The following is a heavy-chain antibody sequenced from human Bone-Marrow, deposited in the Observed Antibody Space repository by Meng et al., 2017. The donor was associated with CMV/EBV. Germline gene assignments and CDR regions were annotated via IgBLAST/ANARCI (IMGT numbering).Heavy chain of an antibody. J-gene: IGHJ4*02. Sequence: SETLSFTCTVSGGSISSTNYYWGWIRQPPGKGLEWIGSMSYSGTTYYNPSLESRVTISLDASNNQFSLRLSSVTAADAAVYYCARRGRAERSGYSYFDYWGQGTLVTVSS. V-gene: IGHV4-39*07. CDR2: MSYSGTT. D-gene: IGHD3-3*01. CDR3: ARRGRAERSGYSYFDY. CDR1: GGSISSTNYY.